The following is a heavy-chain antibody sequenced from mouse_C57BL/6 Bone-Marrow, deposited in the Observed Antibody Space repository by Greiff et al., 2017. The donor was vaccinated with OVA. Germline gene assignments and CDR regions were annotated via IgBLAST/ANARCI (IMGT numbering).Heavy chain of an antibody. CDR2: ISSGSSTI. V-gene: IGHV5-17*01. Sequence: EVQGVEPGGGLVKPGGSLKLSCAASGFTFSDYGMHWVRQAPEKGLEWVAYISSGSSTIYYADTVKGRFTITIDNAKNTLFLQMTSLRSEDTAMYYCARTHYYGSSVCFDYWGQGTTLTVSS. CDR1: GFTFSDYG. J-gene: IGHJ2*01. CDR3: ARTHYYGSSVCFDY. D-gene: IGHD1-1*01.